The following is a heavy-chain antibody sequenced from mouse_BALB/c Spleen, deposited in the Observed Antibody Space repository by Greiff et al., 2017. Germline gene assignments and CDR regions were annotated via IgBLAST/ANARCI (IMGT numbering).Heavy chain of an antibody. CDR1: GFTFSDYY. D-gene: IGHD2-4*01. Sequence: DVMLVESGGGLVKPGGSLKLSCAASGFTFSDYYMYWVRQTPEKRLEWVATISDGGSYTYYPDSVKGRFTISRDNAKNNLYLQMSSLKSEDTAMYYCARIYYDYDGHGYYAMDYWGQGTSVTVSS. J-gene: IGHJ4*01. CDR2: ISDGGSYT. V-gene: IGHV5-4*02. CDR3: ARIYYDYDGHGYYAMDY.